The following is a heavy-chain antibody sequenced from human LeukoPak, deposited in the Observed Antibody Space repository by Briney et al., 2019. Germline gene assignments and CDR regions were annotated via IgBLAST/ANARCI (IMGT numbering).Heavy chain of an antibody. CDR3: ARGSSWAYCSSTSCYGLDSFFDI. Sequence: SETLSLTCTVSGGSISSGSYFWSWIRQPAGKGLEWIGRIYTSGSTNYNPSLKSRVTMSVDTSKNQFSLKLSSVTAADTAVYYCARGSSWAYCSSTSCYGLDSFFDIWGQGTMVTVSS. CDR2: IYTSGST. J-gene: IGHJ3*02. V-gene: IGHV4-61*02. CDR1: GGSISSGSYF. D-gene: IGHD2-2*01.